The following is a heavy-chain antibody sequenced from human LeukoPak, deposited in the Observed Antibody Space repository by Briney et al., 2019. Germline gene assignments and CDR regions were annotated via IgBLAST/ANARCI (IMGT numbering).Heavy chain of an antibody. J-gene: IGHJ3*02. CDR2: TSSSSTI. CDR3: ARDKVFNWNYVAFDI. V-gene: IGHV3-48*01. CDR1: GFTFSTYS. Sequence: GGSLRLSCAASGFTFSTYSMNWVRQAPGKGMEWVSYTSSSSTIYYADSVKGRSTISRDNAQNSLYLQMNSLGAEDTAVYYCARDKVFNWNYVAFDIWGQGTMVTVSS. D-gene: IGHD1-7*01.